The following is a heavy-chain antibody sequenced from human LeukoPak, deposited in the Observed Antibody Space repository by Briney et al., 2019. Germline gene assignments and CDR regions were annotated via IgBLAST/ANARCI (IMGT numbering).Heavy chain of an antibody. CDR1: GYSFTNHN. V-gene: IGHV7-4-1*04. J-gene: IGHJ5*02. Sequence: GASVKVSCKASGYSFTNHNMYWVRQAPGQGLEWMGWINTKTGNPTYAQGFTGRFVFSLDTSVRMAYLQISSLEAEDTAVYYCARGADYYDSSGYYYRCDPWGQGTLVTVSS. CDR3: ARGADYYDSSGYYYRCDP. CDR2: INTKTGNP. D-gene: IGHD3-22*01.